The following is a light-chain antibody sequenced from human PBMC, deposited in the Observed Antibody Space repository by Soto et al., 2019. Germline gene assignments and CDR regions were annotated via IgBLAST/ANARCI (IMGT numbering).Light chain of an antibody. CDR2: GAS. J-gene: IGKJ5*01. CDR3: QQRSNWPPFT. CDR1: QSVGSNY. V-gene: IGKV3D-20*02. Sequence: EIVLTQSPGTLSLSPGERATLSCRASQSVGSNYLARYQQKPGQAPRILIFGASGRATGIPDRFSGSGSGTDFTLTISRLEPEDFAVYYCQQRSNWPPFTFGQGTRLEIK.